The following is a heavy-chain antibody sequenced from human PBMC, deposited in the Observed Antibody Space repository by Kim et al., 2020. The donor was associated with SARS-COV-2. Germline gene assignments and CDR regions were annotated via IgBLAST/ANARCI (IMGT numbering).Heavy chain of an antibody. V-gene: IGHV3-11*04. J-gene: IGHJ4*02. CDR3: ARGPNYSPFDY. Sequence: IYTANSRTGRLTISRNNEKNSLYLQRNSLRAEDTAVYYCARGPNYSPFDYWGQGTLVTVSS. CDR2: I. D-gene: IGHD4-4*01.